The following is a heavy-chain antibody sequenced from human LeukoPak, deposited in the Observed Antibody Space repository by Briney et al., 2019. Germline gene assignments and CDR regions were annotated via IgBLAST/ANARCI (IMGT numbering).Heavy chain of an antibody. CDR3: ARDQNYYGSGSYSISLGFDY. Sequence: GASVKVSCKASGYTFTSYYMHWVRQAPGQGLEWMGIINPSGGSTSCAQKFQGRVTMTRDTSTSTVYMELSSLRSEDTAVYYCARDQNYYGSGSYSISLGFDYWGQGTLVTVSS. J-gene: IGHJ4*02. CDR2: INPSGGST. V-gene: IGHV1-46*01. CDR1: GYTFTSYY. D-gene: IGHD3-10*01.